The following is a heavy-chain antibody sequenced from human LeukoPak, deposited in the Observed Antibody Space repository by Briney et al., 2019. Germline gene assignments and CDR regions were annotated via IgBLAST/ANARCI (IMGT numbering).Heavy chain of an antibody. D-gene: IGHD6-25*01. CDR3: AKGQAGYFDY. J-gene: IGHJ4*02. Sequence: SGGSLRLSCAASGFTFSSYGMHWVRQVPGKGLEWVAFIRYDGSNKYYADSVKGRFTISRDNSKNTLYLQMNSLRAEDTAVYYCAKGQAGYFDYWGQGTLVTVSS. CDR2: IRYDGSNK. V-gene: IGHV3-30*02. CDR1: GFTFSSYG.